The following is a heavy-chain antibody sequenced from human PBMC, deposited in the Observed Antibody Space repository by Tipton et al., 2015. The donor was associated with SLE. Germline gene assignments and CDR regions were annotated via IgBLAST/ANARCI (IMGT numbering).Heavy chain of an antibody. D-gene: IGHD3-22*01. V-gene: IGHV1-18*01. CDR2: ISAYHGNT. CDR3: ARSLDSSGDYAFEI. J-gene: IGHJ3*02. Sequence: QVQLVQSGAEVKKPGASVKVSCKASGYTFTSYGISWVRQAPGQGLEWMGWISAYHGNTNYARKLQGRVTMTTDTSTSTAYMELMSLRSDDTAVYYCARSLDSSGDYAFEIWGQVTMVTVSS. CDR1: GYTFTSYG.